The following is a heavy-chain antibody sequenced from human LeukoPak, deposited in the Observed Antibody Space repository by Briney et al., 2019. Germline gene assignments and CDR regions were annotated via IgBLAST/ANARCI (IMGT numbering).Heavy chain of an antibody. J-gene: IGHJ5*02. CDR3: ARDSSSTFSP. D-gene: IGHD2-2*01. V-gene: IGHV4-61*01. CDR2: IYYSGST. CDR1: GCSVSSGSYY. Sequence: SETLSLTCTVSGCSVSSGSYYWSWIRQPPGKGLEWIGYIYYSGSTNYNPSLKSRVTISVDTSKNQFSLKLSSVTAADTAVYYCARDSSSTFSPWGQGTLVTVSS.